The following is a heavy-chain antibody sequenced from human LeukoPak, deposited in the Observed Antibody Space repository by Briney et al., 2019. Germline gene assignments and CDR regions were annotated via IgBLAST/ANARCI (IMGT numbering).Heavy chain of an antibody. D-gene: IGHD3-16*01. CDR1: GFTSSNYG. CDR3: AKSGITFGGPFDY. CDR2: ISGSGGTT. J-gene: IGHJ4*02. V-gene: IGHV3-23*01. Sequence: GGSLRLSCAASGFTSSNYGMNWVRQAPGKGLEWVSVISGSGGTTYYADSVKGRFTISRDNSKNTLYLQMNSLRAEDTAVYYCAKSGITFGGPFDYWGQGTLVTVSS.